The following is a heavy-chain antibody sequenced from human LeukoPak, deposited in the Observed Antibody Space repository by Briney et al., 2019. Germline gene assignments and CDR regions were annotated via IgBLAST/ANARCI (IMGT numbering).Heavy chain of an antibody. V-gene: IGHV3-30*02. J-gene: IGHJ4*02. CDR2: IRHDGSYK. CDR3: ARDSGDSSGYWSYYFDY. D-gene: IGHD3-22*01. CDR1: GFTFTSYG. Sequence: GGSLRLSCVVSGFTFTSYGVHWVRQAPGKGLEWVAFIRHDGSYKDYADSVKGRFTISRDNSKNTLYLQMNSLRAEDTAVYYCARDSGDSSGYWSYYFDYWGQGTLVTVSS.